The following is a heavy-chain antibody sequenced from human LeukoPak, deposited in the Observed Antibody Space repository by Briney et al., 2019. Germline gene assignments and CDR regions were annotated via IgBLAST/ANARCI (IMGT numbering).Heavy chain of an antibody. V-gene: IGHV4-4*07. J-gene: IGHJ3*02. Sequence: SETLSLTCTVSGGSISSYYWSWIRQPAGKGLEWIGRIYTSGSTNYNPSLKSRVTMSVDTSKNQFSLKLSSATAADTAVYYCARYMTTVTTRDAFDIWGQGTMVTVSS. CDR3: ARYMTTVTTRDAFDI. D-gene: IGHD4-17*01. CDR1: GGSISSYY. CDR2: IYTSGST.